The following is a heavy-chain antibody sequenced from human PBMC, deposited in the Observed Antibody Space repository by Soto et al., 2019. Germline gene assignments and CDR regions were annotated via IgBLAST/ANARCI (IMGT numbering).Heavy chain of an antibody. CDR2: IIPIFGTA. J-gene: IGHJ5*02. CDR3: AGAGIAVSGREGYYFHP. Sequence: QVQLVQSGAEVKKPGSSVKVSCKASGGTFSSYAISWVRQAPGQGLEWMGGIIPIFGTANYAQKFQGRVTITADETTSTAYMELSSLRSEDTAVYYCAGAGIAVSGREGYYFHPWGQGTLVTVSS. V-gene: IGHV1-69*01. CDR1: GGTFSSYA. D-gene: IGHD6-19*01.